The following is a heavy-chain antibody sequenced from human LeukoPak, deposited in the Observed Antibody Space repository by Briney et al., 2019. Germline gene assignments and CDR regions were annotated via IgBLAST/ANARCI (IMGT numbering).Heavy chain of an antibody. CDR2: IKQDGSEK. D-gene: IGHD4-11*01. V-gene: IGHV3-7*01. J-gene: IGHJ4*02. CDR3: AREIIVTTFPDY. Sequence: GGSLRLSCEASGFIFSTYWMTWVRQAPGMGLEWVANIKQDGSEKHYVDSVKGRFTISRDNAKNSLYLQMNSLRAEDTAVYYCAREIIVTTFPDYWGQGTLVTVSS. CDR1: GFIFSTYW.